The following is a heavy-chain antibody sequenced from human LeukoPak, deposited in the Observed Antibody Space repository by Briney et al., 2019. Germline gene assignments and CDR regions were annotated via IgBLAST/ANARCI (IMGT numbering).Heavy chain of an antibody. V-gene: IGHV5-51*01. Sequence: GESLKISCKGSGYSFTSYWIGWVRQMPGKGLEWMGIIYPGDSDTRYSPSFQGQVTISVDKSISTAYLQWSSLKASDTAMYYCARGTRLVVAALSFDYWAQGTLVTVSS. CDR3: ARGTRLVVAALSFDY. D-gene: IGHD2-15*01. J-gene: IGHJ4*02. CDR1: GYSFTSYW. CDR2: IYPGDSDT.